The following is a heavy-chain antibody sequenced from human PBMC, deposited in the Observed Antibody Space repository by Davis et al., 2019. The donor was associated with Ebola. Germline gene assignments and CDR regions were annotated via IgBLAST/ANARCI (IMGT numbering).Heavy chain of an antibody. J-gene: IGHJ4*02. CDR1: GGSISSSNW. D-gene: IGHD1-1*01. CDR3: AREKWKTYFDY. V-gene: IGHV4-4*02. CDR2: IYHSGST. Sequence: GSLRLSCAVSGGSISSSNWWSWVRPPPGKGLEWTGEIYHSGSTNYNPSLKSRVTISVDKSKNQFSLKLSSVTAADTAVYYCAREKWKTYFDYWGQGTLVTVSS.